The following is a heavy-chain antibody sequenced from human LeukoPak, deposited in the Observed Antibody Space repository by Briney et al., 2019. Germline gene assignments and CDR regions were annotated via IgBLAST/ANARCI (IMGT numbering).Heavy chain of an antibody. V-gene: IGHV3-74*01. J-gene: IGHJ5*02. CDR3: ARGSCSGGSCPRGFDP. Sequence: PGGSLRLSCAASGFTFSSYWMHWVRQAPGKGLVWVSRINSDGSSTNYADSVKGRFTISRDNAKNTLYLQMSSLRVEDTAVYYCARGSCSGGSCPRGFDPWGQGTLVTVSS. D-gene: IGHD2-15*01. CDR2: INSDGSST. CDR1: GFTFSSYW.